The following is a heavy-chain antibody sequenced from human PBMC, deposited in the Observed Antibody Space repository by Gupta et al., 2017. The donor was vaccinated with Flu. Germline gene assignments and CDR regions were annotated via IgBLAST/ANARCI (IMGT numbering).Heavy chain of an antibody. CDR2: ITPIFLTA. CDR1: GGTFNSYA. D-gene: IGHD2-2*01. V-gene: IGHV1-69*01. Sequence: QVQLVQSGAEVKKPGSSVKVSCKASGGTFNSYAMSWVRQAPGQGLEWMGGITPIFLTANYAQNFQGRVTITADESTSTAYMELSSLRSEDTAVYYCARAGGYCSSTSCFDFWGQGTPVTVSS. J-gene: IGHJ4*02. CDR3: ARAGGYCSSTSCFDF.